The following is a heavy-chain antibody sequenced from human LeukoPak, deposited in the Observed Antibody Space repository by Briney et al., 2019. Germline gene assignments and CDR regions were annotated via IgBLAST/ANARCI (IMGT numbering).Heavy chain of an antibody. CDR2: TYYRSKWYN. V-gene: IGHV6-1*01. CDR1: GDSVSSNNID. J-gene: IGHJ3*02. CDR3: ARRGASDAFDI. D-gene: IGHD5-12*01. Sequence: SQTLSLTCAIPGDSVSSNNIDWNWIRQSPSRGLEWLGRTYYRSKWYNDYAISPKSRITINPDTSKNQFSLQLNSVTPDDTAMYYCARRGASDAFDIWGQGTMVSVSS.